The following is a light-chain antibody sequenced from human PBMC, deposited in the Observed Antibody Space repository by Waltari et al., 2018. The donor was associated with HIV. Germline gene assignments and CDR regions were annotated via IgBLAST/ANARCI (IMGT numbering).Light chain of an antibody. CDR2: AAS. CDR1: QSISTS. J-gene: IGKJ2*01. V-gene: IGKV1-39*01. Sequence: DIQMTQSPSSLSASVGDRVTITCRASQSISTSLNWYQQKPGKPPKLLIYAASSLQSGVPSRFSGSGSGTDFTLTISSLQPEDFATYYCQQSYSTPGYTFGQGTKLEIK. CDR3: QQSYSTPGYT.